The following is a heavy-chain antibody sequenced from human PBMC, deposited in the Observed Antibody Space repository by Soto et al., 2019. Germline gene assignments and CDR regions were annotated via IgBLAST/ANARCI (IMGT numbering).Heavy chain of an antibody. CDR1: GFTFSTYG. D-gene: IGHD4-17*01. CDR2: ISYDGTNK. J-gene: IGHJ6*04. V-gene: IGHV3-30*18. Sequence: QVQLVESGGGEVQPGRSLTISCAASGFTFSTYGMHWVRQTPGKGLEWVAVISYDGTNKFYSDSVKGRFTISRDNFKNTLTLQMNSLRADDTAVYSCAKDLQTYGDYDYYCYSMDVWGIGTRVTVSS. CDR3: AKDLQTYGDYDYYCYSMDV.